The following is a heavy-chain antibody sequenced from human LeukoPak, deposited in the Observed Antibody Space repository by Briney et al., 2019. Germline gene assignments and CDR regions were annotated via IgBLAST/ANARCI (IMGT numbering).Heavy chain of an antibody. V-gene: IGHV3-30*04. Sequence: GGSLRLSCAASGFTFSSYAMHWVRQAPGKGLEWVAVISYDGSNKYYADSVKGRFTISRDSSKNTLYLQMNSLRAGDTAVYYCAREDYDILTIDYWGQEPWSPSPQ. CDR1: GFTFSSYA. CDR2: ISYDGSNK. D-gene: IGHD3-9*01. CDR3: AREDYDILTIDY. J-gene: IGHJ4*01.